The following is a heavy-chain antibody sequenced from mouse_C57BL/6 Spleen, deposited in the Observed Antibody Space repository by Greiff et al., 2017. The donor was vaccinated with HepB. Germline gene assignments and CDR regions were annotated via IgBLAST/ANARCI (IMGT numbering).Heavy chain of an antibody. CDR1: GYTFTSYG. Sequence: QVQLKESGAELARPGASVKLSCKASGYTFTSYGISWVKQRTGQGLEWIGEIYPRSGNTYYNEKFKGKATLTADKSSSTAYMELRSLTSEDSAVYFCARVEEVWLRRAMDYWGQGTSVTVSS. D-gene: IGHD2-2*01. CDR2: IYPRSGNT. V-gene: IGHV1-81*01. CDR3: ARVEEVWLRRAMDY. J-gene: IGHJ4*01.